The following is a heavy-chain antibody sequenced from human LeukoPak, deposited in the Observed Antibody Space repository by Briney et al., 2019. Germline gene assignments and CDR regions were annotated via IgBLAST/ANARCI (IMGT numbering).Heavy chain of an antibody. CDR3: ASGYSSSWYTSDY. V-gene: IGHV1-24*01. D-gene: IGHD6-13*01. CDR2: FDPEDGET. J-gene: IGHJ4*02. Sequence: ASVKVSCKVSGYTLTELSMHWVRQAPGKGLEWMGGFDPEDGETIYAQKFQGRVTMTEDTSTDTAYMELRSLRSDDTAVYYCASGYSSSWYTSDYWGQGTLVTVSS. CDR1: GYTLTELS.